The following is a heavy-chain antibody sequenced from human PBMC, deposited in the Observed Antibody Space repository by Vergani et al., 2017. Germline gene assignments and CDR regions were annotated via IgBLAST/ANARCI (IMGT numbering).Heavy chain of an antibody. D-gene: IGHD5-12*01. CDR2: IIPIFGTA. CDR1: GGTFSSYA. Sequence: QVQLVQSGAEVKKPGSSVKVSCKASGGTFSSYAISWVRQAPGQGLEWMGGIIPIFGTANYAQKFQGRVTITADESTSTAYMELSSLRSEDTAVYYCARDFGYSGYDLTTPYYYYYMDVWGKGTTVTVSS. V-gene: IGHV1-69*01. J-gene: IGHJ6*03. CDR3: ARDFGYSGYDLTTPYYYYYMDV.